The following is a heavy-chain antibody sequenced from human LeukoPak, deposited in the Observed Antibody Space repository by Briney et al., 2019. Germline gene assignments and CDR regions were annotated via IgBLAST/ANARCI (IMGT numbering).Heavy chain of an antibody. CDR1: GFTFSDYS. Sequence: PGGSLRLSCAASGFTFSDYSFNWVRQAPGKGLEWVSCISSSGSPIYYADSLKGRFTISRDNAKNSLYLQMNSLRAEDTAVYNCVRDPPRTVPGIDFDYWGQGTLVTVSS. V-gene: IGHV3-48*01. D-gene: IGHD6-19*01. CDR3: VRDPPRTVPGIDFDY. J-gene: IGHJ4*02. CDR2: ISSSGSPI.